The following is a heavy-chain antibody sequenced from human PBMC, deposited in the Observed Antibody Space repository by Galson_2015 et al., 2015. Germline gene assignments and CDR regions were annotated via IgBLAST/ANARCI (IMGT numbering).Heavy chain of an antibody. D-gene: IGHD4-11*01. V-gene: IGHV3-30*03. Sequence: SLRLSCAASGFTFSSYGMHWVRQAPGKGLEWVAVISYDGSNKYYADSVKGRFTISRDNSKNTLYLQMNSLRAEDTAVYYCARSRRTTVTTKGDRYYYYGMDVWGQGTTVTVSS. CDR2: ISYDGSNK. CDR1: GFTFSSYG. J-gene: IGHJ6*02. CDR3: ARSRRTTVTTKGDRYYYYGMDV.